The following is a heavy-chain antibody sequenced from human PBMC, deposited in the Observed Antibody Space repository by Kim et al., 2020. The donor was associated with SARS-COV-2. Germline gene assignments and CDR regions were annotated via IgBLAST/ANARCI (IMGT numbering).Heavy chain of an antibody. Sequence: GGSLRLSCAASGFTFSNYGMHWVRQAPGKGLEWVAVIWYDGSNKYYADSVKGRFTISRDNSKNTLYLQMNSLRAEDTAVYYCARDLPPSPTVSYYVDYWGQGTLVTVSS. J-gene: IGHJ4*02. V-gene: IGHV3-33*08. CDR1: GFTFSNYG. D-gene: IGHD4-17*01. CDR2: IWYDGSNK. CDR3: ARDLPPSPTVSYYVDY.